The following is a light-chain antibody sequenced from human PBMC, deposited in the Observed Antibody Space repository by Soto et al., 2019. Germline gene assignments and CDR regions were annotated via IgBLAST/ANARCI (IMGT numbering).Light chain of an antibody. V-gene: IGLV2-14*01. J-gene: IGLJ1*01. CDR3: SSYTSSSSDV. Sequence: QSALTQPASVSGSPGQSITISCTGTSSDVGGYNYVSWYQQHPGKAPKLMIYEVSNRPSGVSNRFSGSKSGNTASLTISGLHAEDEAYYYCSSYTSSSSDVFGTGTKLTVL. CDR1: SSDVGGYNY. CDR2: EVS.